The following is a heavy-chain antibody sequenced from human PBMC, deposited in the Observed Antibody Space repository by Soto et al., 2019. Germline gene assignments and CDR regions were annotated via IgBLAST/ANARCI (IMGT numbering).Heavy chain of an antibody. D-gene: IGHD2-2*02. CDR3: SRGGFAAAAIDT. Sequence: QLKLVESGGGVVQPGRSLRLSCAASGFTFSSYGMHWVRQAPGKGLEWVAIVWYDGSRQYYTDSLKGRFTISRDNSKNMVYLQMNSLRVEDTAVYYCSRGGFAAAAIDTWGQGTLVNVSS. CDR2: VWYDGSRQ. J-gene: IGHJ4*02. V-gene: IGHV3-33*01. CDR1: GFTFSSYG.